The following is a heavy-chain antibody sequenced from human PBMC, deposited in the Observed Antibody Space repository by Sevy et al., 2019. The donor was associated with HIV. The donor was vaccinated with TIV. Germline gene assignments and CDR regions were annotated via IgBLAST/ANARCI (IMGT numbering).Heavy chain of an antibody. J-gene: IGHJ4*02. D-gene: IGHD6-19*01. CDR1: GFTFSSYA. CDR2: ISGSGGST. Sequence: GGSLRLSCAASGFTFSSYAMSWVRQAPGKGLEWVSAISGSGGSTYYADSVKGQVTISRDNSKNTRYLQMNSLRAGYTAVYYCANVREGIAVAGAPNYFDYWGQGTLVTVSS. CDR3: ANVREGIAVAGAPNYFDY. V-gene: IGHV3-23*01.